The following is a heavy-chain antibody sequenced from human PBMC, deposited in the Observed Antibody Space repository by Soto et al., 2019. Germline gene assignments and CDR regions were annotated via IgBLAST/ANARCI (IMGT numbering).Heavy chain of an antibody. CDR3: ARAGRYTYYFDY. CDR1: GFTFSSYA. CDR2: ISYDGSNK. D-gene: IGHD3-16*02. J-gene: IGHJ4*02. V-gene: IGHV3-30-3*01. Sequence: QVQLVKSGGGVVQPGRSLRLSCAASGFTFSSYAMHWVRQAPGKGLEWVAVISYDGSNKYYADSVKGRFTISRDNSKNTLYLQMNSLRAEDTAVYYCARAGRYTYYFDYWGQGTLVTVSS.